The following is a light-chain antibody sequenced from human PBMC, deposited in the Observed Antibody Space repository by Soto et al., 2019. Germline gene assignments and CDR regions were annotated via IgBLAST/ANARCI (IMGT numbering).Light chain of an antibody. CDR2: GAS. Sequence: EIVMTQSPATLSVSPGERATLSCRASQSVNIYLAWYQQKPGQDPRLLLYGASNRATGIPASFSGSGSGTEIILTIRSVQSEAFAVYYCQQYNNWPLTFGGGTKVEI. CDR3: QQYNNWPLT. V-gene: IGKV3-15*01. J-gene: IGKJ4*01. CDR1: QSVNIY.